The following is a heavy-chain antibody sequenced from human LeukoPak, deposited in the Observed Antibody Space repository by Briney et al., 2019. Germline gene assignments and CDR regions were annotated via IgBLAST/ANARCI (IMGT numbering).Heavy chain of an antibody. D-gene: IGHD3-3*01. Sequence: GGSLRLSCAASGFTFSSYAMSWVRQAPGKGLEWVSTISGSGGSTYYADSLKGRFTISRENSKNTVYLQMNSLRAEDTAVYYCAKVAATIFGVIVHLSNFDYWGQGTLVTVSS. V-gene: IGHV3-23*01. CDR1: GFTFSSYA. CDR3: AKVAATIFGVIVHLSNFDY. J-gene: IGHJ4*02. CDR2: ISGSGGST.